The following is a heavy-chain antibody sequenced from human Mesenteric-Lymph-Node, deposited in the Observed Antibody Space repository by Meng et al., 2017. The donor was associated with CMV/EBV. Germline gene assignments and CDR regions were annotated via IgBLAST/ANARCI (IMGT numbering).Heavy chain of an antibody. CDR2: IIPIFGTA. J-gene: IGHJ4*02. CDR3: ARTNGYCSSTSCYGNDY. Sequence: TFSSYGISWVRQAPGQGLEWMGGIIPIFGTANYAQKFQGRVTITADESTSTAYMELSSLRSEDTAVYYCARTNGYCSSTSCYGNDYWGQGTLVTVSS. D-gene: IGHD2-2*01. V-gene: IGHV1-69*01. CDR1: TFSSYG.